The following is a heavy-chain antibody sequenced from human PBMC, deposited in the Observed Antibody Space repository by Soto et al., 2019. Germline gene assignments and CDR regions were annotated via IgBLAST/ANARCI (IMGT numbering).Heavy chain of an antibody. V-gene: IGHV3-30*18. CDR2: ISLDGSNK. J-gene: IGHJ4*02. D-gene: IGHD2-15*01. CDR3: AKELGYWSETGCREQFDY. Sequence: QVQLVESGGGVVQPGRSLRLSCAASGFTFSTSGMHWVRQGPGTGLEWVAYISLDGSNKYYPDSVKGRFTISRDNSKNTLYLQANSLRAEDTAMYYCAKELGYWSETGCREQFDYWGQGTLVTVSS. CDR1: GFTFSTSG.